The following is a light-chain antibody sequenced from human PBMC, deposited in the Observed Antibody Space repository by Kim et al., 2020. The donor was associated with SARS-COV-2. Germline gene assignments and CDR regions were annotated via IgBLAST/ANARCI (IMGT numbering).Light chain of an antibody. V-gene: IGLV3-1*01. CDR3: QAWDSSVV. J-gene: IGLJ2*01. CDR1: KLGDKY. Sequence: VSVSPGQTASITCSGDKLGDKYACWYQQKPGQSPVLVIYQDSKRPSGIPERFSCSNSGNTATLTISGTQAMDEADYYCQAWDSSVVFGGGTQLTVL. CDR2: QDS.